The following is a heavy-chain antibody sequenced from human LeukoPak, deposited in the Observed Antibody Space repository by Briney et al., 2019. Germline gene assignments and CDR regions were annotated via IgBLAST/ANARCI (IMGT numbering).Heavy chain of an antibody. CDR1: GFTFDDYT. V-gene: IGHV3-43*01. J-gene: IGHJ4*02. Sequence: GGSLRLSCAASGFTFDDYTMHWVRQAPGTGLDWVSLISWDGGSTYYADSVKGRFTISRDNSKNSLYLQMNSLRTEDTALYYCAEGPRYDYVWGSYRFDYWGQGTLVTVSS. CDR2: ISWDGGST. CDR3: AEGPRYDYVWGSYRFDY. D-gene: IGHD3-16*02.